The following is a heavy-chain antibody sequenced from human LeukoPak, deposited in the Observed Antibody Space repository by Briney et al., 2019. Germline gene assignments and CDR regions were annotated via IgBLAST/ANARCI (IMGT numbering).Heavy chain of an antibody. D-gene: IGHD3-16*01. J-gene: IGHJ6*02. CDR1: GFTFTTYW. V-gene: IGHV3-23*01. CDR3: AKGRLQYYYYGMDV. Sequence: GGSLRLSCAASGFTFTTYWMTWVRQAPGKGLEWVSAISGGGGSTYYADSVKGRFTISRDNSKNTLYLQMNSLRAEDTAVYYCAKGRLQYYYYGMDVWGQGTTVTVSS. CDR2: ISGGGGST.